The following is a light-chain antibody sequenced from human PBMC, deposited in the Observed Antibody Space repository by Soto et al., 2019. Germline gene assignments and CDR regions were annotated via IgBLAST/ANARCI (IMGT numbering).Light chain of an antibody. CDR2: DAS. Sequence: EIVLTQSPATLSLSPGERATLSCRASQSVSSYLAWYQQRPGQAPRLLIYDASNRATGVPARFSGSGSGTDFTLTISSLEPEDFAVYYCQQYSKWPITFGQGTRLEIK. V-gene: IGKV3-11*01. J-gene: IGKJ5*01. CDR1: QSVSSY. CDR3: QQYSKWPIT.